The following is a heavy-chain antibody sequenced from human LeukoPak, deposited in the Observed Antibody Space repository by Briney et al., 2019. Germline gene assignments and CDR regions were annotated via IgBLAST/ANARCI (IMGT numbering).Heavy chain of an antibody. CDR3: AKFPPNCGGDCYSDY. D-gene: IGHD2-21*02. V-gene: IGHV5-10-1*01. Sequence: GESLKISCKASGYSFTSYWISWVRQMSGKGLEWMGRIDPSDSYTNYSPSFQGHVTISADKSINTAYLQWSSLKASDTAMYYCAKFPPNCGGDCYSDYWGQGTLVTVSS. CDR2: IDPSDSYT. CDR1: GYSFTSYW. J-gene: IGHJ4*02.